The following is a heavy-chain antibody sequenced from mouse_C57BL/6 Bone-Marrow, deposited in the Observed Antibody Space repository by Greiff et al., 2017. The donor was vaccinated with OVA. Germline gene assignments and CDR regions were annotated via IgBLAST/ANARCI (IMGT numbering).Heavy chain of an antibody. J-gene: IGHJ3*01. D-gene: IGHD2-12*01. V-gene: IGHV5-4*01. CDR2: ISDGGSST. CDR3: ARSTTFAY. Sequence: DVHLVESGGGLVTPGGSLKLSCAASGFTFSSYAMSWVRQTPEKRLEWVATISDGGSSTYYPDNVKGRFTISRDNAKNNLYLQMSHLKSEDTAMYYCARSTTFAYWGQGTLVTVSA. CDR1: GFTFSSYA.